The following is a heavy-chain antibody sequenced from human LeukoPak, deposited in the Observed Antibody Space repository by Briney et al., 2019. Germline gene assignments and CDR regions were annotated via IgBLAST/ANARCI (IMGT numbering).Heavy chain of an antibody. CDR2: INPNSGGT. CDR3: ARDSSGSVNWFDP. Sequence: ASVKVSXKASGYTFTGYYMHWVRQAPGQGLEWMGRINPNSGGTNYAQKFQGRVTMTRDTSISTAYMELSRLRSDDTAVYYCARDSSGSVNWFDPWGQGTLVTVSS. J-gene: IGHJ5*02. V-gene: IGHV1-2*06. CDR1: GYTFTGYY. D-gene: IGHD3-22*01.